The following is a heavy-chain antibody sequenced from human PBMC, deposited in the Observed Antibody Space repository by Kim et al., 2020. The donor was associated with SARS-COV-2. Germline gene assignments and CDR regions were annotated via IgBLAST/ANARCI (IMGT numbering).Heavy chain of an antibody. V-gene: IGHV3-53*01. Sequence: GGSLRLSCAASGFTVSSNYMSWVRQAPGKGLEWVSVIYSGGSTYYADSVKGRFPISRDNSKNTLYLQMNSLRAEDTAVYYCARDGRSGYPYYFDYWGQGTLVTVSS. CDR1: GFTVSSNY. CDR2: IYSGGST. CDR3: ARDGRSGYPYYFDY. J-gene: IGHJ4*02. D-gene: IGHD3-22*01.